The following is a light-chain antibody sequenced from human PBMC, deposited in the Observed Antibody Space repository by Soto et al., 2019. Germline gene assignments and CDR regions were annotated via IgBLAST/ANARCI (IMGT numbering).Light chain of an antibody. J-gene: IGLJ3*02. CDR2: EGS. Sequence: QSALTQPASVSGSPGQSITISCTGASSDVGSYNLVSWYQQHPGQAPKLVISEGSKRPSGVSNRFSGSKSGNTASLTISGLQAEDEADYYCCSYAGSSTLWVFGGGTKVTAL. CDR3: CSYAGSSTLWV. V-gene: IGLV2-23*01. CDR1: SSDVGSYNL.